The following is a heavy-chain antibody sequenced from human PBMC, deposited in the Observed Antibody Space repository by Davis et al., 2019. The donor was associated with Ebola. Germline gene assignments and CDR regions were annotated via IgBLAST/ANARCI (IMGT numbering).Heavy chain of an antibody. J-gene: IGHJ4*02. V-gene: IGHV3-7*03. CDR2: IKQDGSEN. CDR3: ARDPGSSRGYDGYDSDY. CDR1: GFTFSAYW. Sequence: GESLKISCAASGFTFSAYWMSWVRQAPGKGLEWVATIKQDGSENFYVDSVKGRFTISRDNAKNSLYLQMNSLRAADTAVYYCARDPGSSRGYDGYDSDYWGQGTLVSVSS. D-gene: IGHD5-12*01.